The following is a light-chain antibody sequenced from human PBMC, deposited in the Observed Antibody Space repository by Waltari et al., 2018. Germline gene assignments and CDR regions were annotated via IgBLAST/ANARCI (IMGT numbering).Light chain of an antibody. CDR3: QHNLRLPVT. Sequence: EIVLTQSPGTLSLSPGERATLSCRASQSVGRSLVWYQQKPGQAPRLLRYGASTRATGIPDRFSGSGSGTDFSLTVSRLEPEDFGLYYCQHNLRLPVTFGQGTKVEIK. V-gene: IGKV3-20*01. CDR2: GAS. CDR1: QSVGRS. J-gene: IGKJ1*01.